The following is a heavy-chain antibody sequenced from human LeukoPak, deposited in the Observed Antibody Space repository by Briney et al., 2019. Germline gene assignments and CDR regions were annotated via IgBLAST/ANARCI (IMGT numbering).Heavy chain of an antibody. CDR1: GGSISSSSYY. CDR2: IYYSGSS. Sequence: KTSETLSLTCTVSGGSISSSSYYWGWIRQPPGKGLEWIGSIYYSGSSNYSPSLKSRVTISVDTSKNQFSLKLSSVTAADTAVYYCAREFPAAGSYPHLTWGQGTLVTVSS. V-gene: IGHV4-39*07. J-gene: IGHJ4*02. CDR3: AREFPAAGSYPHLT. D-gene: IGHD6-13*01.